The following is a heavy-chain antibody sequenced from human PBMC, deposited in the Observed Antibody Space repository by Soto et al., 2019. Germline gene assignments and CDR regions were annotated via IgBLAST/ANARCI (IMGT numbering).Heavy chain of an antibody. D-gene: IGHD6-6*01. CDR3: ARACGVAARPKFYAGLDV. Sequence: EGQLVESGGGLVKPGGSLRLSCVGSGFVFGSSAMNWVRQAPGKGLEWVASISSSGTYIDYADSVKGRFTTSRDNANNLLFLQMTSLRGDDTAVYYCARACGVAARPKFYAGLDVWGQGTTVSVSS. CDR1: GFVFGSSA. J-gene: IGHJ6*02. CDR2: ISSSGTYI. V-gene: IGHV3-21*02.